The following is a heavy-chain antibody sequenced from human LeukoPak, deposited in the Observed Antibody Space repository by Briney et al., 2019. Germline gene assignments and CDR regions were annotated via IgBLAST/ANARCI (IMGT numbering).Heavy chain of an antibody. Sequence: GGSLRLSCAASGFTVSSNYMSWVRQAPGKGLEWVSIIYRGDNTYYADSVKGRFTISRDNSKNTLYFQMNSLRAEDTAVYYCARQYCSSTSCNGAFDIWSQGTMVTVSS. V-gene: IGHV3-53*01. CDR3: ARQYCSSTSCNGAFDI. CDR1: GFTVSSNY. D-gene: IGHD2-2*01. CDR2: IYRGDNT. J-gene: IGHJ3*02.